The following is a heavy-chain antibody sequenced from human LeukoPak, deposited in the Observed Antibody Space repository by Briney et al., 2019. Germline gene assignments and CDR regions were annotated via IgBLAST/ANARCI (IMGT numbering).Heavy chain of an antibody. CDR1: GFTFSNYE. J-gene: IGHJ4*02. CDR3: ARGNGGYDRTPYYFDY. D-gene: IGHD5-12*01. CDR2: ISSSGTTI. V-gene: IGHV3-48*03. Sequence: GGSLRLPCAASGFTFSNYEMNWVRQAPGKGLAWVSYISSSGTTIYYADSVKSRFAISRDNAKNSLYLQMNSLRAEDTAVYYCARGNGGYDRTPYYFDYWGQGTLITVSS.